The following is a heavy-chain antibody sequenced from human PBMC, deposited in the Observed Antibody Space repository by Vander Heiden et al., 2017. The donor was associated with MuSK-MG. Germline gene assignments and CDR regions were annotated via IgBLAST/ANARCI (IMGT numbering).Heavy chain of an antibody. V-gene: IGHV3-33*06. J-gene: IGHJ6*03. CDR1: GFTFSSYG. Sequence: QVQLVESGGGVVQPGRSLRLSCAASGFTFSSYGMPWVRQAPGKGLEWVAVIWYDGRNKYYADSVKGRFTISRDNSKNTLYLQMNSLRAEDTAVYYCAKEYCSGGSCYYYYYYYMDVWGKGTTVTVSS. CDR3: AKEYCSGGSCYYYYYYYMDV. D-gene: IGHD2-15*01. CDR2: IWYDGRNK.